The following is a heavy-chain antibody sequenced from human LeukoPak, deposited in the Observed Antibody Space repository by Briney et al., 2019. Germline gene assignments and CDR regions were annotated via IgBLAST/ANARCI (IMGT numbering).Heavy chain of an antibody. D-gene: IGHD4-23*01. CDR2: TVAGYSET. CDR3: VKDFCRGGNCPFPFFDS. V-gene: IGHV3-23*01. CDR1: GFTISGHA. Sequence: GGSLRLSCVASGFTISGHAMSWVRQAPARGLEWVSITVAGYSETHYADSVRGRFTISRDDSSNTLSLEMNSLRADDTGTYYCVKDFCRGGNCPFPFFDSWGQGTVVTVSS. J-gene: IGHJ4*02.